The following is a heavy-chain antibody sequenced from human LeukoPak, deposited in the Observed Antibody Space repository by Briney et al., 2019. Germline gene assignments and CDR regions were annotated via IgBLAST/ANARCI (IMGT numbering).Heavy chain of an antibody. D-gene: IGHD3-3*01. V-gene: IGHV3-23*01. Sequence: GGSLRLSCAASGLTFSSYAMSWVRQAPGKGLEWVSAISGSGGSTYYADSVKGRFTISRDNSKNTLYLQMNSLRAEDTAVYYCAKGGKYYDFWSGYYLPFDYWGQGTLVTVSS. CDR1: GLTFSSYA. J-gene: IGHJ4*02. CDR3: AKGGKYYDFWSGYYLPFDY. CDR2: ISGSGGST.